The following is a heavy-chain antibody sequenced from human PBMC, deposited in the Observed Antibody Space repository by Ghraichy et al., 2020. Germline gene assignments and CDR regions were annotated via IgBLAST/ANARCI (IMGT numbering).Heavy chain of an antibody. J-gene: IGHJ4*02. CDR1: GFTFSSYW. CDR2: IKQDGSEK. CDR3: ARDVYYDFWSGYYGGYYFDY. D-gene: IGHD3-3*01. Sequence: GGSLRLSCAASGFTFSSYWMSWVRQAPGKGLEWVANIKQDGSEKYYVDSVKGRFTISRDNAKNSLYLQMNSLRAEDTAVYYCARDVYYDFWSGYYGGYYFDYWGQGTLVTVSS. V-gene: IGHV3-7*01.